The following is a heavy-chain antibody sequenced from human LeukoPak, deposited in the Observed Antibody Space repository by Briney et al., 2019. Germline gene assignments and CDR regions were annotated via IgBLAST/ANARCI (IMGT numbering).Heavy chain of an antibody. CDR2: ITSSSANT. J-gene: IGHJ3*02. CDR1: GFTFSSYS. CDR3: ARDLHYAFDI. Sequence: GGSLRLSCAASGFTFSSYSMNWVRQAPGKGLEWISYITSSSANTFYADSVKGRFTISRDNVKNSLFLQMNSLRVEDTAVYYCARDLHYAFDIWGQGTMVTVSS. V-gene: IGHV3-48*01.